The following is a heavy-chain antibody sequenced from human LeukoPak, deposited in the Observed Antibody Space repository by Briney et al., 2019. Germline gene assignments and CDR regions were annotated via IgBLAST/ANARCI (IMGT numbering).Heavy chain of an antibody. CDR3: AKDIGVINYYFDY. Sequence: PGGSLRLSCAASGFTFDDYAMHWVRPAPGKGLEWVSGISWNSGSIGYADSVKGRFTISRDNAKNSLYLQMNSLRAEDTALYYCAKDIGVINYYFDYWGQGTLVTVSS. D-gene: IGHD3-16*02. V-gene: IGHV3-9*01. CDR2: ISWNSGSI. CDR1: GFTFDDYA. J-gene: IGHJ4*02.